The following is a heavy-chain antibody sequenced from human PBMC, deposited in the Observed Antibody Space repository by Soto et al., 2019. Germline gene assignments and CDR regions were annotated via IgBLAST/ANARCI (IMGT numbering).Heavy chain of an antibody. V-gene: IGHV1-18*04. J-gene: IGHJ4*02. CDR1: GYTFTSYG. CDR2: ISGYNGDT. D-gene: IGHD6-13*01. Sequence: QVQLVQSGAEAKKPGASVKVSCKASGYTFTSYGISWVRQAPGQGLEWMGWISGYNGDTNYAQKLQGRVTMTTDTSTNTAYMELRSLRSDDTAVYYCARAPQTVAGAGIWYWGQGTLVTVSS. CDR3: ARAPQTVAGAGIWY.